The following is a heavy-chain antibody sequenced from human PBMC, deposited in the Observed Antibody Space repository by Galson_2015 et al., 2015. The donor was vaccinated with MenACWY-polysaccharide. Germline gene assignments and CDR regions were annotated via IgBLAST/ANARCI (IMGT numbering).Heavy chain of an antibody. CDR1: GFTFSSYA. D-gene: IGHD6-19*01. CDR2: ISGRGGST. Sequence: SLRLSCAASGFTFSSYAMSWVRQAPGKGLEWASAISGRGGSTYYADSVRGRFTISRDNSKNTLYLQMNSLRAEDTAIYYCAKDERSGWFGIFDYWGQGILVTVSS. CDR3: AKDERSGWFGIFDY. V-gene: IGHV3-23*01. J-gene: IGHJ4*02.